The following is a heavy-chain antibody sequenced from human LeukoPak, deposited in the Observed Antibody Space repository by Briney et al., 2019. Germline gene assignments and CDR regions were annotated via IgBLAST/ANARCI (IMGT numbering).Heavy chain of an antibody. CDR3: ARHLGY. CDR2: VKLDVGDK. J-gene: IGHJ4*02. CDR1: GLTVSDYC. Sequence: GGSLRLSCAASGLTVSDYCVEWFRHAPGKGLEWLANVKLDVGDKYYADSGKGRLTISRANAKNSLYLQMNRLTAEDPAVYYCARHLGYWGQRTLVTVSS. V-gene: IGHV3-7*05.